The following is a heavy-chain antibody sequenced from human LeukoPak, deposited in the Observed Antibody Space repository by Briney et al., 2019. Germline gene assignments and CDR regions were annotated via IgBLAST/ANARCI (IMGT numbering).Heavy chain of an antibody. D-gene: IGHD3-22*01. CDR2: IYYSGST. Sequence: SETLSLTCTVSGGSISSGGYYWSWIRQHPGKGLEWIGYIYYSGSTYYNPSLKSRVTISVDTSKNHFSLKLSSVTAADTAVYYWARAPYDSSGYYYGGFDYWGQGNLVTVSS. CDR3: ARAPYDSSGYYYGGFDY. V-gene: IGHV4-31*03. CDR1: GGSISSGGYY. J-gene: IGHJ4*02.